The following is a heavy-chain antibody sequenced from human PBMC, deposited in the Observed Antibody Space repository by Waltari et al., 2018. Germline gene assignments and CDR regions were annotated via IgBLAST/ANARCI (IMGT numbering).Heavy chain of an antibody. Sequence: QVQLVQSGAEVMKPGASVKVSCKASGSSFAGYYMHWVRQAPGQGLGWMAIISADGDTTRYEQRLKVRITMTRDTSTSTVYMELRSLRSEDTAVYYCARGHIGRRHDSFNMWGQGTMVTVSS. J-gene: IGHJ3*02. CDR3: ARGHIGRRHDSFNM. V-gene: IGHV1-46*04. D-gene: IGHD3-3*01. CDR2: ISADGDTT. CDR1: GSSFAGYY.